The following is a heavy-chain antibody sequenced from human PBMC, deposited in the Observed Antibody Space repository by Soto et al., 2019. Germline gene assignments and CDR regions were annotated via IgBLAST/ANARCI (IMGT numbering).Heavy chain of an antibody. CDR1: GFTFSSYT. J-gene: IGHJ5*02. Sequence: GGSLRLSCAASGFTFSSYTMNWVRQAPGKGLEWVSSISSTNSYIYYEDSVKGRFTISRDNAKNSLYLQMNSLRADDTAIYYCVRGSPSRGFDPWGQGTLVTVSS. CDR3: VRGSPSRGFDP. V-gene: IGHV3-21*01. CDR2: ISSTNSYI.